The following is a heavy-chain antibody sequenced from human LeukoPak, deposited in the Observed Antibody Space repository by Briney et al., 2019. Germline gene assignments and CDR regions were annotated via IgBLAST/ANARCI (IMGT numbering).Heavy chain of an antibody. CDR1: GFTFDGYA. Sequence: PGRSLRLSCAASGFTFDGYAMHWVRQAPGKGLEWVSGISWNSGSIGYADSVKGRFTISRDNAKNSLYLQMNSLRAEDTALYYCAKSRDEGYYYYGMDVWGQGTTVTVSS. V-gene: IGHV3-9*01. CDR3: AKSRDEGYYYYGMDV. J-gene: IGHJ6*02. CDR2: ISWNSGSI.